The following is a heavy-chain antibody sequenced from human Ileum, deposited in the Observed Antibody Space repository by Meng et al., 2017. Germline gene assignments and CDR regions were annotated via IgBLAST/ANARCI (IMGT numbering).Heavy chain of an antibody. CDR3: ARAPKAEY. CDR1: GFTFRSYW. CDR2: IKEDGSDK. V-gene: IGHV3-7*04. J-gene: IGHJ4*02. Sequence: GESLKISCEASGFTFRSYWVTWVRQAPGKGLEWVANIKEDGSDKIYADSVKGRFTISRDNAKNSLYLQMNSLRAEDTALYYCARAPKAEYWGQGTLVTVSS.